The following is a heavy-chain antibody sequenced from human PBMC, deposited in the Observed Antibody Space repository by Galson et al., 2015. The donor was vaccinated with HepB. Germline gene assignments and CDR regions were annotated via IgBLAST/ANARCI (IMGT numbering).Heavy chain of an antibody. CDR2: INHSGST. CDR1: GESFSGYY. Sequence: LSLTCAVYGESFSGYYWSWIRQPPGKGLEWIGEINHSGSTNYNPSLKSRVTISVDTSKNQFSLKLSSVTAADTAVYYCARGGGCSGGSCYAIDYWGQGTLVTVSS. D-gene: IGHD2-15*01. J-gene: IGHJ4*02. V-gene: IGHV4-34*01. CDR3: ARGGGCSGGSCYAIDY.